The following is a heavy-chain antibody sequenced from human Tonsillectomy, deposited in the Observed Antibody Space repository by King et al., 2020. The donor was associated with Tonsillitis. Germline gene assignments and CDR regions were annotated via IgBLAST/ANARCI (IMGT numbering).Heavy chain of an antibody. Sequence: VQLQESGPGLVKPSETLSLTCTVSGGSISSYYWSWIRQPPGKGLEWIGYIYYSGSTNYNPSLKSRVTISVDTSKNQFSLKLSPVTAADTAVYYCARQVAYYYDSSGYYPYNWFDPWGQGTLVTVSS. J-gene: IGHJ5*02. CDR2: IYYSGST. D-gene: IGHD3-22*01. CDR1: GGSISSYY. CDR3: ARQVAYYYDSSGYYPYNWFDP. V-gene: IGHV4-59*08.